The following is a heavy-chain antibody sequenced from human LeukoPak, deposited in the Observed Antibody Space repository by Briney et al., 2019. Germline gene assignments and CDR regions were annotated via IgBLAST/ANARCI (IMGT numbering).Heavy chain of an antibody. CDR2: IKQDGSEK. D-gene: IGHD1-26*01. J-gene: IGHJ4*02. V-gene: IGHV3-7*01. CDR1: GFTFSSYW. Sequence: GGSLRLSCAASGFTFSSYWMSWVRQAPGKGLEWVANIKQDGSEKYYVDSVKGRFTISRDNAKNSLYLQMNSLRAEDTAVYYCAVGGTIGGATAPPPPLNYWGQGTLVTVSS. CDR3: AVGGTIGGATAPPPPLNY.